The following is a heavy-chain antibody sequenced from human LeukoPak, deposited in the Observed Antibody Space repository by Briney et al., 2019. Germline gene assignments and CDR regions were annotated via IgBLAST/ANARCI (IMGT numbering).Heavy chain of an antibody. CDR1: GGSISSSNW. D-gene: IGHD6-13*01. Sequence: SETLSLTCAVSGGSISSSNWWSWVRQPPGKGLEWIGEIYHSGSTNYNPSLKSRVTISVDKSKNQFSLKLSSVTAADTAVYYCAREENSSSWYKYFDYWGQGTTVTVSS. CDR3: AREENSSSWYKYFDY. V-gene: IGHV4-4*02. CDR2: IYHSGST. J-gene: IGHJ4*02.